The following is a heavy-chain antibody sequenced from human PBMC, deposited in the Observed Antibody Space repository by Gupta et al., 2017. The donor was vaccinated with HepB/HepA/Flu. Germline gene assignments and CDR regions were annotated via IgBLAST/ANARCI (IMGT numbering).Heavy chain of an antibody. CDR3: ASHNSGYKY. D-gene: IGHD3-22*01. CDR2: IKQDGSEQ. Sequence: EVQLVESGGGLVQPGGSLRLSCAASGFTFSSYWMSWVRQAPGKGPEWVANIKQDGSEQYYVDSVKGRFTICRDNGKNSLYLQMNSLRVEDTAMYYCASHNSGYKYWGQGTLVTVSS. J-gene: IGHJ4*02. V-gene: IGHV3-7*01. CDR1: GFTFSSYW.